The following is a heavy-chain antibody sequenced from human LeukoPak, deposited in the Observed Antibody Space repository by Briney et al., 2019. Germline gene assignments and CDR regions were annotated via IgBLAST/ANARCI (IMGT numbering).Heavy chain of an antibody. CDR1: GGSISSSNW. CDR2: IYHSGST. J-gene: IGHJ4*02. D-gene: IGHD3-22*01. CDR3: AREWHYYDSSGYYYPAAFDY. V-gene: IGHV4-4*02. Sequence: PSGTLSLTCAVSGGSISSSNWWSWVRQPPGKGLEWIGEIYHSGSTNYNPSLKSRVTISVDKSKNQFSLKLSSVTAADTAVYYCAREWHYYDSSGYYYPAAFDYWGQGTLVTVSS.